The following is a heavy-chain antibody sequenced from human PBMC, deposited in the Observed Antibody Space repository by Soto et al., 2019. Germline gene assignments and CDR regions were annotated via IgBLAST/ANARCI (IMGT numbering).Heavy chain of an antibody. D-gene: IGHD2-2*02. CDR3: ARGRYRTCLFDY. Sequence: PSPTLSLTCAISGDSVSKNNVAWNWISQSPSRGLEWLGRTYYRSRWYDDYALSVRSRITVNPDTSKNQFSLHLNSVTPEDTAVYYCARGRYRTCLFDYWGQGTLVTVSS. CDR1: GDSVSKNNVA. J-gene: IGHJ4*02. CDR2: TYYRSRWYD. V-gene: IGHV6-1*01.